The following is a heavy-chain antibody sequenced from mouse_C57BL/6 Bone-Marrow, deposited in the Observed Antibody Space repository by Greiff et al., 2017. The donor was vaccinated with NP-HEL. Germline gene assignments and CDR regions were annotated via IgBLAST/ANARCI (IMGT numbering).Heavy chain of an antibody. Sequence: EVQVVESGGGLVQPGESLKLSCESTEYEFPSHAMSWVRKTPEKRLELVAAINSDGGSTYYPDTMERRFIISRDNTKKTLYLQMSSLRSEGTALYDCARHPFLPCPYYYAMDYWGQGTSVTVSS. CDR3: ARHPFLPCPYYYAMDY. J-gene: IGHJ4*01. CDR1: EYEFPSHA. V-gene: IGHV5-2*01. D-gene: IGHD2-10*01. CDR2: INSDGGST.